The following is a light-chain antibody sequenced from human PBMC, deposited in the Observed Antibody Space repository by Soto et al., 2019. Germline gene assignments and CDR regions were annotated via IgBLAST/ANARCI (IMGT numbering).Light chain of an antibody. J-gene: IGKJ1*01. CDR2: KAS. CDR3: QQYGANSPWT. V-gene: IGKV1-5*03. CDR1: HSISTW. Sequence: DIQLTQSPSTLSASVGARVTITCRASHSISTWLAWYQQKPGKAPKVLIYKASSLESGVPSRFSGSGSGTEFTLTISSLQTEEFATYYCQQYGANSPWTFGQGTKVEIK.